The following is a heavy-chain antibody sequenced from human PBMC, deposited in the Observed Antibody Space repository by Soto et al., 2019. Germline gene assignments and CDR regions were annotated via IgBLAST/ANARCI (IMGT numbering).Heavy chain of an antibody. D-gene: IGHD4-17*01. CDR1: GGSFSGYY. J-gene: IGHJ4*02. V-gene: IGHV4-34*01. Sequence: SETLSLTCAVYGGSFSGYYWSWIRQPPGKGLEWIGEINHSGSTNYNPSLKSRVNISVDTSKNQFSLKMSSVTAADTAVYYCARHIDDYGDYVSVYWGQGTLVTVSS. CDR2: INHSGST. CDR3: ARHIDDYGDYVSVY.